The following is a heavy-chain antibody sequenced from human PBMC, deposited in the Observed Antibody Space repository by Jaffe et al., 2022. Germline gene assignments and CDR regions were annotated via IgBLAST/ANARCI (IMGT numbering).Heavy chain of an antibody. CDR1: GFTFSSYG. V-gene: IGHV3-30*02. J-gene: IGHJ4*02. CDR3: AKGAKYRVAAPDY. CDR2: IRYDGSNK. D-gene: IGHD2-15*01. Sequence: QVQLVESGGGVVQPGGSLRLSCAASGFTFSSYGMHWVRQAPGKGLEWVAFIRYDGSNKYYADSVKGRFTISRDNSKNTLYLQMNSLRAEDTAVYYCAKGAKYRVAAPDYWGQGTLVTVSS.